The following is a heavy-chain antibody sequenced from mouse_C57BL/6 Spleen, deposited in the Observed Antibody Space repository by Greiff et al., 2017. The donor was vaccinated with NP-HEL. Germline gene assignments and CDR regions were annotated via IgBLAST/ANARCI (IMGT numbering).Heavy chain of an antibody. J-gene: IGHJ1*03. D-gene: IGHD2-4*01. CDR1: GYTFTSYG. V-gene: IGHV1-81*01. Sequence: VQRVESGAELARPGASVKLSCKASGYTFTSYGISWVKQRTGQGLEWIGEIYPRSGNTYYNEKFKGKATLTADKSSSTAYMELRSLTSEDSAVYFCARPYDYDRGFDVWGTGTTVTVSS. CDR2: IYPRSGNT. CDR3: ARPYDYDRGFDV.